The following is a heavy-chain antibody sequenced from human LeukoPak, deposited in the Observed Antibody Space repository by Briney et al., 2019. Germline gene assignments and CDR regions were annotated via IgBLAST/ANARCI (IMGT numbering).Heavy chain of an antibody. J-gene: IGHJ4*02. Sequence: GASVKVSCKASGYTFTSYGISWVRQAPGQGPEWMGWISAYNGNTNYAQKLQGRVTMTTDTSTSTAYMELRSLRSDDTAVYYCARVYYYDSSGYFDYWGQGTLVTVSS. CDR3: ARVYYYDSSGYFDY. V-gene: IGHV1-18*01. CDR2: ISAYNGNT. D-gene: IGHD3-22*01. CDR1: GYTFTSYG.